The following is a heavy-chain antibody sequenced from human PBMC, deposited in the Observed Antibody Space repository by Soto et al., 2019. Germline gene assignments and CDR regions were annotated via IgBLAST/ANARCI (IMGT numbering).Heavy chain of an antibody. Sequence: EVQLLESGGGLVQPGGSLRLSCAASGFTFSSYAMSWVRQAPGKGLEWVSAISDSGGTAFHADPVKGRFTISRENSKSTLYLQMSGLRAEDTAVYYCAKDGCSSTSCYHFDSWGQGTLVTVSS. CDR2: ISDSGGTA. CDR3: AKDGCSSTSCYHFDS. D-gene: IGHD2-2*01. J-gene: IGHJ4*02. V-gene: IGHV3-23*01. CDR1: GFTFSSYA.